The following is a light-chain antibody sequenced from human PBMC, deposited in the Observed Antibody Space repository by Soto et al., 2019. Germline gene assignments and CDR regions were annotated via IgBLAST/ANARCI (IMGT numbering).Light chain of an antibody. Sequence: EIVLTQSPATPSLSPGIRATLYCRASQNISNYLIWYQQKPGQAPRLLIYDVSNRATGIPARFRGSGSGTDFTLTISSLEPEDFAVYYCQQRSSWPRTFGQGTKVDI. V-gene: IGKV3-11*01. CDR3: QQRSSWPRT. J-gene: IGKJ1*01. CDR1: QNISNY. CDR2: DVS.